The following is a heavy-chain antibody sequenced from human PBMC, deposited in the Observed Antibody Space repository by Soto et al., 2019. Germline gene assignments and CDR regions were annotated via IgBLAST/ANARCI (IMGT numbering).Heavy chain of an antibody. CDR1: GFTVSSNY. V-gene: IGHV3-66*01. CDR2: IYSGGST. Sequence: PGGSLRLSCAASGFTVSSNYMSWVRQAPGKGLEWVSVIYSGGSTYYADSVKGRFTISRDNSKNTLYLQMNSLRAEDTAVYYCARDRAGYCSSTSCYDAFDIWGQGTMVTV. CDR3: ARDRAGYCSSTSCYDAFDI. J-gene: IGHJ3*02. D-gene: IGHD2-2*01.